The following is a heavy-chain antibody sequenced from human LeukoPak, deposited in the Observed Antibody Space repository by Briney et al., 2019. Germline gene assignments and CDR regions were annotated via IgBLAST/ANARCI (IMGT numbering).Heavy chain of an antibody. CDR3: ARPGRAAFDI. J-gene: IGHJ3*02. CDR2: IKEDGSEK. V-gene: IGHV3-7*01. CDR1: GFTFRSYY. D-gene: IGHD1-26*01. Sequence: GGSLRLSCEASGFTFRSYYMTWVRQAPGKGLEWVASIKEDGSEKYYVDSVKGRFTISRDNAKNSLFLQMSSLRAEDTAVYYCARPGRAAFDIWGQGTMVIVSS.